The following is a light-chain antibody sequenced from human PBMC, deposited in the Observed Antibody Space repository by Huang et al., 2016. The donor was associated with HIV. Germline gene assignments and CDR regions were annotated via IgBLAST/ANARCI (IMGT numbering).Light chain of an antibody. V-gene: IGKV1-39*01. Sequence: DIQMTQSPSSLSASVGDRVTITCRASQSISSYLNWYQQKPGKAPKLLIYAASSLQSGVPSRFSGSGSGTDFTLTISSLQPEDFATYYCQQSYSTCLTFGGGTKVEIK. CDR3: QQSYSTCLT. J-gene: IGKJ4*01. CDR2: AAS. CDR1: QSISSY.